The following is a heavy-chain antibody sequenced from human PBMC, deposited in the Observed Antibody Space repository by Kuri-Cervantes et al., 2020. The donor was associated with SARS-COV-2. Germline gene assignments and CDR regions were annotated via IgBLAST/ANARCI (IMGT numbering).Heavy chain of an antibody. CDR1: GGSISSYY. CDR3: ARGRGYFGAFDI. J-gene: IGHJ3*02. Sequence: SETLSLTCTVSGGSISSYYWSWIRQPPGKGLEWIGYIYYSGSTNYNPSLKSRVTISVDTSKNQFSLKLSSVTAADTAVYYCARGRGYFGAFDIWGQGTMVTVSS. V-gene: IGHV4-59*12. D-gene: IGHD5-18*01. CDR2: IYYSGST.